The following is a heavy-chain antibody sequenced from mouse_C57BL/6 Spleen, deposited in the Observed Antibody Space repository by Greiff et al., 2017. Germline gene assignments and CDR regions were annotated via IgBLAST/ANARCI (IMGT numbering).Heavy chain of an antibody. CDR1: GFTFSNYW. D-gene: IGHD1-1*01. J-gene: IGHJ3*01. V-gene: IGHV6-3*01. CDR3: TPYYYGSSYGAY. Sequence: EVQGVESGGGLVQPGGSMKLSCVASGFTFSNYWMNWVRQSPEKGLEWVAQIRLKSDNYATHYAESVKGRFTISRDDSKSSVYLQMNNLRAEDTGIYYCTPYYYGSSYGAYWGQGTLVTVSA. CDR2: IRLKSDNYAT.